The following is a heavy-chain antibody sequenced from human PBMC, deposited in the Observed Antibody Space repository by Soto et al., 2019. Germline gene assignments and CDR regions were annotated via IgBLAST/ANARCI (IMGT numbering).Heavy chain of an antibody. Sequence: QVQLVQSGAEVKKPGSSVKVSCKASGGTFSCYALSWVRQAPGQGLEWMGGIIPMSGATNYAQKFQGRVTFTADESTNTAYLELTSLRSEDTAVYYCARGGPENDYWGQGTLVTVSS. CDR2: IIPMSGAT. V-gene: IGHV1-69*12. D-gene: IGHD1-26*01. CDR1: GGTFSCYA. J-gene: IGHJ4*02. CDR3: ARGGPENDY.